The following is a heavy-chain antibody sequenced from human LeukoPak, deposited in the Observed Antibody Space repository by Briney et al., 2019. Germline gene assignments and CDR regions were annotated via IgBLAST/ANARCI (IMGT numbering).Heavy chain of an antibody. V-gene: IGHV4-34*01. Sequence: SETLSLTCAVYGGSFSGYYWRWIRQPPGKGLEWIGEINHSGSTNCNPSLKSRVTISVDTPKNQFSLKLSSVTAADTAVYYCARGQPRIAAAGTTTSGGDYWGQGTLVTVSS. CDR3: ARGQPRIAAAGTTTSGGDY. CDR1: GGSFSGYY. J-gene: IGHJ4*02. CDR2: INHSGST. D-gene: IGHD6-13*01.